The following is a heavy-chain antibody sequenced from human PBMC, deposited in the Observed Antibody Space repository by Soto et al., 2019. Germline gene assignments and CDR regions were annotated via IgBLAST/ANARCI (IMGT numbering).Heavy chain of an antibody. D-gene: IGHD4-4*01. J-gene: IGHJ6*02. CDR2: AYHSGST. CDR3: AGAEVTFYQYYGMDV. CDR1: GGSISTYY. Sequence: SETLSLTCTVSGGSISTYYWSWIRQSPGKGLEWIGHAYHSGSTNYNPSLKSRVTISVDTSKNQFSLKLSSVTAADTAVYFCAGAEVTFYQYYGMDVWGQGTTVTVSS. V-gene: IGHV4-59*01.